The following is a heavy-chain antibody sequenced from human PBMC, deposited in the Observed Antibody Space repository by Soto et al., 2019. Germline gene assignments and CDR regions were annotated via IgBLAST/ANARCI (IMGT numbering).Heavy chain of an antibody. J-gene: IGHJ5*02. V-gene: IGHV1-69*13. CDR1: GYTFTSYG. CDR2: IIPIFGTA. CDR3: ARERIAAYENWFDP. D-gene: IGHD6-6*01. Sequence: GASVKVSCKASGYTFTSYGISWVRQAPGQGLEWMGGIIPIFGTANYAQKFQGRVTITADESTSTAYMELSSLRSEDTAVYYCARERIAAYENWFDPWGQGTLVTVSS.